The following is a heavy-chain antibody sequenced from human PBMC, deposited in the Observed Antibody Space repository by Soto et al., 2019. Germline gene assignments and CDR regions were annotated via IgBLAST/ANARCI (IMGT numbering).Heavy chain of an antibody. D-gene: IGHD2-8*01. CDR2: IYPDSGGT. Sequence: GASVKVSCKTSGYTFSGLYIHWLRQAPGQGLESMGWIYPDSGGTDYAQKFQGRVTMTRDTSISTAYMELSRLRSDDTAVYYCRVTGVSEVDYWGQGTLVTVSS. J-gene: IGHJ4*02. CDR1: GYTFSGLY. CDR3: RVTGVSEVDY. V-gene: IGHV1-2*02.